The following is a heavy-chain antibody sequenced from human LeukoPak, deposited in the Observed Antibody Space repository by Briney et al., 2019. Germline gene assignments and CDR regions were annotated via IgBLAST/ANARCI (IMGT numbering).Heavy chain of an antibody. D-gene: IGHD3-22*01. CDR3: VRQDCSSGACYLDH. J-gene: IGHJ4*02. CDR2: ISYHGRDK. CDR1: GFIFSNYA. Sequence: QPWGVLRLSCAASGFIFSNYAMHWVRQTPGKGLDWVTVISYHGRDKFYADSVKGRFTISRDSSRNTLSLQMGSLRTEDTAVYYCVRQDCSSGACYLDHWGQGSLVTVSS. V-gene: IGHV3-30*04.